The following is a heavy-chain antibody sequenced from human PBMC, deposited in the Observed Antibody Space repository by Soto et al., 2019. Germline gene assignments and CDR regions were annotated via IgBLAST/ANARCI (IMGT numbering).Heavy chain of an antibody. J-gene: IGHJ4*02. CDR2: IYHAGNS. V-gene: IGHV4-30-2*01. CDR3: ARRFDNGDYVDY. D-gene: IGHD4-17*01. Sequence: QLQLQESGSGLVKPSQTLSLTCAVSGDSVDSGGYSWGWIRQPPGKGLEWVGYIYHAGNSYYNPYLKSRVTISVDRSKYQFSMKLSSVTAADTAIYYCARRFDNGDYVDYWGQGTLVTVSS. CDR1: GDSVDSGGYS.